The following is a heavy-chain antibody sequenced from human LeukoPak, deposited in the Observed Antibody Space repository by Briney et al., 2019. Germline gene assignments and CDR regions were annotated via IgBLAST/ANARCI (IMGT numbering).Heavy chain of an antibody. CDR1: GGSISSYY. CDR3: ARVKGSYYDSSGYQQYNWFDP. J-gene: IGHJ5*02. D-gene: IGHD3-22*01. Sequence: SETLSLTCTVSGGSISSYYWSWIRQPAWKGLEWIGRIYTSGSTNYNPSLKSRVTMSVDTSKNQFSLKLSSVTAADTAVYYCARVKGSYYDSSGYQQYNWFDPWGQGTLVTVSS. CDR2: IYTSGST. V-gene: IGHV4-4*07.